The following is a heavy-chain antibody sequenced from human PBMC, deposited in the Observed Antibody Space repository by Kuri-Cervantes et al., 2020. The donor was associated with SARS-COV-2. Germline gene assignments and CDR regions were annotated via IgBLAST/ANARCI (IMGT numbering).Heavy chain of an antibody. D-gene: IGHD2-15*01. V-gene: IGHV3-30*03. Sequence: GESLKISCVASGFNFRTHEMNWVRQAPGKGLEWVAVISYDGSNKYYADSVKGRFTISRDNSKNTLYLQMNSLRAEDTAVYYCAGSMVVADATQLDYWGQGTLVTVSS. CDR1: GFNFRTHE. J-gene: IGHJ4*02. CDR2: ISYDGSNK. CDR3: AGSMVVADATQLDY.